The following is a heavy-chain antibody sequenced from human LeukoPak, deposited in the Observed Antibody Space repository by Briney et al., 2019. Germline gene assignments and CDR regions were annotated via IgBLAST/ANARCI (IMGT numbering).Heavy chain of an antibody. D-gene: IGHD3-10*01. J-gene: IGHJ4*02. CDR3: ARDRALGELFDLFGY. Sequence: ASVKVSCKASGYIFTSYGINWVRQAPGQGLEWMGWISTYSGNTKYAQKFQGRVIMTTDTSTSTVYMQPRSLTSDDTAVYYCARDRALGELFDLFGYWGQGTLVTVSS. CDR2: ISTYSGNT. CDR1: GYIFTSYG. V-gene: IGHV1-18*01.